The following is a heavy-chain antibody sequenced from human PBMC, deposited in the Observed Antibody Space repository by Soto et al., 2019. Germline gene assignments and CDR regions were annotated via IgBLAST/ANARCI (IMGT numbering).Heavy chain of an antibody. V-gene: IGHV3-30-3*01. CDR1: GLTFIRHA. J-gene: IGHJ4*02. CDR2: ISDDGSKK. D-gene: IGHD6-19*01. CDR3: AGERETSSWFLSGFEY. Sequence: QVQLVESGGGVVHPGRSLILSCAASGLTFIRHAMHWVRQVPGKGLEWVAAISDDGSKKHYVDSVKGRFSISRDKSRNTVFLQMNSLRAEDTAVYFCAGERETSSWFLSGFEYWGQGTLVTVSS.